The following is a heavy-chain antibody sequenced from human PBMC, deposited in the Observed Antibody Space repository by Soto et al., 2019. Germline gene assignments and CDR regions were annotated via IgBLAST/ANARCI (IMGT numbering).Heavy chain of an antibody. CDR3: ATNVLRFLEWLLSPPRYYYGMDV. Sequence: ASVKVSCKVSGYTLTELSMHWVRQAPGEGLEWMGGFDPEDGETIYAQKFQGRVTMTEDTSTDTAYMELSSLRSEDTAVYYCATNVLRFLEWLLSPPRYYYGMDVWGQGTTVTVSS. V-gene: IGHV1-24*01. CDR2: FDPEDGET. J-gene: IGHJ6*02. CDR1: GYTLTELS. D-gene: IGHD3-3*01.